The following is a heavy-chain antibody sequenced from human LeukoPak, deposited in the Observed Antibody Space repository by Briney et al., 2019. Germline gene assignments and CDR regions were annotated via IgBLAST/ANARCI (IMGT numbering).Heavy chain of an antibody. J-gene: IGHJ4*02. CDR3: AREVVEDYYDSSGYYYVTGGFDY. V-gene: IGHV4-61*02. CDR1: GGPISSGFYY. CDR2: IYASGST. Sequence: SETLSLTCTVSGGPISSGFYYWSWIRQPAGKGLEWIGRIYASGSTNYNPSLNSRVTISVDASKNQFSLKLSSVTAADTAVYYCAREVVEDYYDSSGYYYVTGGFDYWGQGTLVTVSS. D-gene: IGHD3-22*01.